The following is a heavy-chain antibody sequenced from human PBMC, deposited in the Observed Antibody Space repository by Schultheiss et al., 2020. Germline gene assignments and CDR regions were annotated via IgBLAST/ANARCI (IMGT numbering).Heavy chain of an antibody. CDR1: GYTFTSYY. D-gene: IGHD1-26*01. CDR2: IIPIFGTA. Sequence: SVKVSCKASGYTFTSYYMHWVRQAPGQGLEWMGGIIPIFGTANYAQKFQGRVTITADESTSTAYMELSSLRSEDTAVYYCARGASYIVGATRGDYWGQGTLVTVSS. V-gene: IGHV1-69*13. CDR3: ARGASYIVGATRGDY. J-gene: IGHJ4*02.